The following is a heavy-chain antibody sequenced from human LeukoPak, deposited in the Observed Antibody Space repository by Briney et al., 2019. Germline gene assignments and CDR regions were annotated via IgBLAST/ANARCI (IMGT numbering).Heavy chain of an antibody. CDR1: GFSFSSYA. D-gene: IGHD1-1*01. J-gene: IGHJ3*02. Sequence: PGGSLRLSCAASGFSFSSYAMSSVRQAPGKGLEWVAVIWYDGSNKYYADSVKGRFTISRDNSKNTLYLQMNSLRAEDTAVYYCAREQPSGPYAFDIWGQGTMVTVSS. CDR3: AREQPSGPYAFDI. V-gene: IGHV3-33*08. CDR2: IWYDGSNK.